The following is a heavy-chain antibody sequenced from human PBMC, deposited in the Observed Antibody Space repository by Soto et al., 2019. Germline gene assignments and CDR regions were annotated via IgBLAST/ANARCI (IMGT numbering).Heavy chain of an antibody. D-gene: IGHD6-13*01. CDR3: ARVNLYSSPLWFDP. Sequence: ASETLSLTCTVSGGSISSYYWSWIRQPPGKGLEWIGYIYYSGSTNYNPSLKSRVTISVDTSKNQFSLKLSSVTAADTAVYYCARVNLYSSPLWFDPWGQGILVTVSS. J-gene: IGHJ5*02. V-gene: IGHV4-59*01. CDR2: IYYSGST. CDR1: GGSISSYY.